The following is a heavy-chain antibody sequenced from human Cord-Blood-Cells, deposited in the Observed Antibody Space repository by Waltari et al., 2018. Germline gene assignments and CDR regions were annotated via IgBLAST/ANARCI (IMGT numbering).Heavy chain of an antibody. J-gene: IGHJ5*02. CDR2: IYYSGST. V-gene: IGHV4-39*01. CDR1: GGSISSSSYY. D-gene: IGHD2-8*01. Sequence: QLQLQESGPGLVKPSETLSLTCTVSGGSISSSSYYWGWIRQPPGNGVEWIGSIYYSGSTYYNPSLKSRVTISVDTSKNQFTLKLSSVTAADTAVYYCARRLQYMYVPYNWFDPWGQGTLVTVSS. CDR3: ARRLQYMYVPYNWFDP.